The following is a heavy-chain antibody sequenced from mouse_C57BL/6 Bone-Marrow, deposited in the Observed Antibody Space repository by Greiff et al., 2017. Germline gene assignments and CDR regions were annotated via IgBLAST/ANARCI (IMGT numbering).Heavy chain of an antibody. CDR1: GFTFSSYG. CDR2: ISSGGSYT. V-gene: IGHV5-6*02. D-gene: IGHD3-2*02. J-gene: IGHJ3*01. Sequence: DVMLVESGGDLVKPGGSLKLSCAASGFTFSSYGMSWVRQTPDKRLEWVATISSGGSYTYYPDSVKGRFTISRDNAKNTLYLQMSSLKSEDTAMYYCARQNRLSFAYWGQGTLVTVSA. CDR3: ARQNRLSFAY.